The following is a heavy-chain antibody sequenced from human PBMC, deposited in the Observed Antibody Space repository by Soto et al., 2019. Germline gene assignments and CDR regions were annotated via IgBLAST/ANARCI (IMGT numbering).Heavy chain of an antibody. CDR2: IIPIFGTA. Sequence: SVKVSCKASGGTFSSYAISWVRQAPGQGLEWMGGIIPIFGTANYAQKFQGRVTITADESTSTAYMELSSLRSEDTAVYYCARDLSHYGVPYCYYGMDVWGQGTTVTVSS. CDR1: GGTFSSYA. V-gene: IGHV1-69*13. J-gene: IGHJ6*02. CDR3: ARDLSHYGVPYCYYGMDV. D-gene: IGHD4-17*01.